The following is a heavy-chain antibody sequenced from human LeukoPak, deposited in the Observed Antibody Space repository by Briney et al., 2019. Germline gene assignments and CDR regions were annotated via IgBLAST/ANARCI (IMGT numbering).Heavy chain of an antibody. J-gene: IGHJ3*02. CDR3: AAELYGVYTDCCTFHI. D-gene: IGHD4-17*01. V-gene: IGHV1-58*01. Sequence: SVKVSCKTSGFTFSTSAVQWVRQARGQRLEWIGWIIVGSGATNYAQSLQGRFTITRDMSTNTAYMELSSLGSEDSAVYYCAAELYGVYTDCCTFHIWGQGTMVTVSS. CDR1: GFTFSTSA. CDR2: IIVGSGAT.